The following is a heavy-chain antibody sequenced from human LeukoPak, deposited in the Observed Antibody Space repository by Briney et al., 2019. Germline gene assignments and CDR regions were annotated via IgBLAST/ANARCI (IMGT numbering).Heavy chain of an antibody. D-gene: IGHD3-16*01. J-gene: IGHJ4*02. CDR1: EFTVSSHY. Sequence: PGGSLRLSCAASEFTVSSHYMSWVRQAPGKGLEWVSVIYTDGSTFYGDSVKGRFTISRDNSKNTLYLQMNSLRAEDTAVYYCAITGESSNWFLYFDYWGQGTLVTVSS. V-gene: IGHV3-53*01. CDR2: IYTDGST. CDR3: AITGESSNWFLYFDY.